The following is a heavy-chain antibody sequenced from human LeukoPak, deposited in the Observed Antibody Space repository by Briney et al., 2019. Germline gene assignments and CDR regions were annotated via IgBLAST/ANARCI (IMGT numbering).Heavy chain of an antibody. D-gene: IGHD2-2*01. J-gene: IGHJ4*02. CDR1: GFSFRSYA. CDR3: AKGLTWDSTSCSD. CDR2: IVGSGGNM. Sequence: PGGSLRLSCAASGFSFRSYAMSWVRQAPGKGLEWVSAIVGSGGNMYYADSVKGRFTISRDNFKSTLYLQMNSLRAEDTAVYYCAKGLTWDSTSCSDWGQGTLVTVSS. V-gene: IGHV3-23*01.